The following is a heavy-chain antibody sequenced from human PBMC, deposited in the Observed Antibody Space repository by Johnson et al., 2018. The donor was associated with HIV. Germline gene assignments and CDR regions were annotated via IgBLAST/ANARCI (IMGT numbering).Heavy chain of an antibody. CDR2: IWYDGSNK. J-gene: IGHJ3*02. D-gene: IGHD1-14*01. CDR3: AKDLLTVREDDAFDI. V-gene: IGHV3-33*06. Sequence: QVQLVESGGGVVQPGRSLRLSCAASGFTFSSYGMHWVRQAPGKGLEWVAVIWYDGSNKYYADSVKGRFTISRDNSKNTLYLQMNSLIAEGTAVYYCAKDLLTVREDDAFDIWGQGTMVTVSS. CDR1: GFTFSSYG.